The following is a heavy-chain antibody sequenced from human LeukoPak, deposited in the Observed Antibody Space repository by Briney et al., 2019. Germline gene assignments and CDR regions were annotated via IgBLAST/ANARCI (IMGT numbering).Heavy chain of an antibody. V-gene: IGHV3-53*01. CDR1: GFTVSSNY. CDR3: ARGGSYLSAFDI. J-gene: IGHJ3*02. D-gene: IGHD1-26*01. CDR2: IYSGGST. Sequence: GGSLRLSCAAPGFTVSSNYMSWVRQAPGKGLEWVSIIYSGGSTFYADSVKSRFTISRDNSKNTLYLQMNSLRAEDTAVYYCARGGSYLSAFDIWGQGTMVTVSS.